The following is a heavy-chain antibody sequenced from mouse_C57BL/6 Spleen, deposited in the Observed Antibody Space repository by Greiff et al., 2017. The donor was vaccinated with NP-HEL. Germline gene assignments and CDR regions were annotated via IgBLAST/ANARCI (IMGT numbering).Heavy chain of an antibody. CDR1: GYTFTSYD. J-gene: IGHJ3*01. D-gene: IGHD2-4*01. CDR2: IYPRDGST. V-gene: IGHV1-85*01. Sequence: QVQLQQSGPELVKPGASVKLSCKASGYTFTSYDINWVKQRPGQGLEWIGWIYPRDGSTTYNEKFKGKATLTVDTSSSTAYMELHSLTSEDSAVYFCARVHYDYEGGSFAYWGQGTLVTVSA. CDR3: ARVHYDYEGGSFAY.